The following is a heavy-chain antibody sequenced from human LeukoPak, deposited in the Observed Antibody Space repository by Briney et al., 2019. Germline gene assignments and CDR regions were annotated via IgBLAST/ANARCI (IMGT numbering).Heavy chain of an antibody. CDR2: VYTSETP. J-gene: IGHJ4*02. D-gene: IGHD2-21*01. CDR3: ARGGIPDY. V-gene: IGHV4-61*02. Sequence: PSETLSLTRTVSGGSISRGSYFWSWIRQPAGKGLEWIGRVYTSETPKYNPSLKSRVTISVDTSRNQFSLKLSSVTAADTAVYYCARGGIPDYWGQGILVTVSS. CDR1: GGSISRGSYF.